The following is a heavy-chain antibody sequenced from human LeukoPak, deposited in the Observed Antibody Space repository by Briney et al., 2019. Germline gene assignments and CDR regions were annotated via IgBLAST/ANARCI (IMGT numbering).Heavy chain of an antibody. J-gene: IGHJ4*02. CDR1: GGSISSGSYY. CDR3: ARIYSSSFDY. V-gene: IGHV4-61*02. D-gene: IGHD6-6*01. Sequence: SQSLSLTCTVSGGSISSGSYYWSWIRQPAGKGLEWIGRIYTSGSTNYNPSLKSRVTISVDTSKNQFSLNLSSVTAADTAVYYCARIYSSSFDYWGQGTLVTVSS. CDR2: IYTSGST.